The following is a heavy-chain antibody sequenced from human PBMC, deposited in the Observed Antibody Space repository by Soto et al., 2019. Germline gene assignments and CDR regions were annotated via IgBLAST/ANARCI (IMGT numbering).Heavy chain of an antibody. D-gene: IGHD6-19*01. CDR1: GGTFSSYT. CDR3: ARPMAGSSGWYDPNDY. V-gene: IGHV1-69*02. Sequence: QVQLVQSGAEVKKPGSSVKVSCKASGGTFSSYTISWVRQAPGQGLEWMGRISPLLGIANYAQKFQVRGTIPPHKATIQSDMELSSLRSEDTAVYYCARPMAGSSGWYDPNDYWGQGTLVTVSS. J-gene: IGHJ4*02. CDR2: ISPLLGIA.